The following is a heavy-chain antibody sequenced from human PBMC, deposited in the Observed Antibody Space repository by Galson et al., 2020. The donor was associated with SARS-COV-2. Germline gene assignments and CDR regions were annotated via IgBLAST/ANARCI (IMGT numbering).Heavy chain of an antibody. V-gene: IGHV3-21*01. CDR2: ISSSSSSYI. J-gene: IGHJ3*02. CDR3: ARVGYCSGGSCYGDAFDI. D-gene: IGHD2-15*01. CDR1: GFTFSSYS. Sequence: NSGGSLRLSCAASGFTFSSYSMNWVRQAPGKGLEWVSSISSSSSSYIYYADSVKGRFTISRDNAKNSLYLQMNSLRAEDTAVYYCARVGYCSGGSCYGDAFDIWGQGTMVTVSS.